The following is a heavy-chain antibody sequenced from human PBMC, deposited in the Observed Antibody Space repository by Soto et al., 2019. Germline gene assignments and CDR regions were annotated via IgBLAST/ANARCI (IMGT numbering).Heavy chain of an antibody. CDR3: ASLSDFWSAYDDDEMGEGHAFDI. V-gene: IGHV1-46*01. CDR2: INPSGGST. Sequence: GASLKVSCKASGYTFTSYYMHWVRQAPGQGLEWMGVINPSGGSTRYAQKFQGRVTMTRDTSTSTVYMALSSLRSEDTAVYYCASLSDFWSAYDDDEMGEGHAFDIWG. CDR1: GYTFTSYY. D-gene: IGHD3-3*01. J-gene: IGHJ3*02.